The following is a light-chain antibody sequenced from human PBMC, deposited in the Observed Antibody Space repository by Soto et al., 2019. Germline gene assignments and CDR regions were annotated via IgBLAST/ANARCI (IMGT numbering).Light chain of an antibody. CDR3: SSYTSSNTYV. CDR1: SSDVGGYNY. V-gene: IGLV2-14*01. Sequence: QSALTQPASVSGSPGQSITFSCTGTSSDVGGYNYVSWYQQHPGKAPKLIIYEVSNRPSGVSNRFSGSKSDNTASLTISGLQAEDEADYYCSSYTSSNTYVFGTGTKLTVL. J-gene: IGLJ1*01. CDR2: EVS.